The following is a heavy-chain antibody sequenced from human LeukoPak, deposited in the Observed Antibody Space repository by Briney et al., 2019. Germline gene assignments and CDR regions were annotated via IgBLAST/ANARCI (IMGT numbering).Heavy chain of an antibody. V-gene: IGHV3-23*01. CDR1: GFTFSSYT. D-gene: IGHD5-24*01. CDR2: ITTSDGNT. Sequence: GGSLRLSCAASGFTFSSYTMSWVRQAPGKGLEWVSTITTSDGNTYYADSVKGRFTISRDNAKNSLYLQMNSLRVEDTAVYYCAKEGRSLQTYWGQGTLVTVPS. J-gene: IGHJ4*02. CDR3: AKEGRSLQTY.